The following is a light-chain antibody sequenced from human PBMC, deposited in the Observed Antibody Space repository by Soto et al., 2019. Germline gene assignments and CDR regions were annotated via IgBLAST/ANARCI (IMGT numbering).Light chain of an antibody. J-gene: IGKJ1*01. Sequence: SQRTKTWLAWYQQNRGKAPKVLIFDASTLESGVRSRFSGSGSGTDFTLTIRSLQPDDFATHWCQLYNSYPWTFGQGTKVDMK. CDR1: QRTKTW. CDR2: DAS. CDR3: QLYNSYPWT. V-gene: IGKV1-5*01.